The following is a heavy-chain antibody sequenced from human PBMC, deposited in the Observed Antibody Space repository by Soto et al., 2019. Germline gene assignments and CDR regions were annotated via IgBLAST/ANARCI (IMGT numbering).Heavy chain of an antibody. Sequence: QVQLVQSGPEMKKPGASVKLSCKASGYTFTTYSMHWVRQAPGQRLEGMGGIHAGNGNTEHSQKFQGRVTITRDTSASTAYLELGSLRSEDTAVYYCARAACSSTSCYNYYAYGMDVWGQGTAVTVS. CDR1: GYTFTTYS. V-gene: IGHV1-3*01. CDR3: ARAACSSTSCYNYYAYGMDV. CDR2: IHAGNGNT. D-gene: IGHD2-2*01. J-gene: IGHJ6*02.